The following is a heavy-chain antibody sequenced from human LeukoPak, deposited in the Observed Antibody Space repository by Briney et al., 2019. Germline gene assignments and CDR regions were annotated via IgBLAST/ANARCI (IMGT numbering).Heavy chain of an antibody. J-gene: IGHJ5*02. D-gene: IGHD4-17*01. V-gene: IGHV1-69*01. Sequence: VASVKVSCKASGGTFSSYAISWVRQAPGQGLEWMGGIIPIFGTANYAQKFQGRVTITADESTSTAYMELSSLRSEDTAVYYCARALPTTVTTYGWFDPWGQGTLVTVSS. CDR3: ARALPTTVTTYGWFDP. CDR1: GGTFSSYA. CDR2: IIPIFGTA.